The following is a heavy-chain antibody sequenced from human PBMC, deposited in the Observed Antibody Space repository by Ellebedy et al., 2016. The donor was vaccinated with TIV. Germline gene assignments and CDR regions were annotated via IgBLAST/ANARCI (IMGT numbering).Heavy chain of an antibody. J-gene: IGHJ4*02. Sequence: MPGGSLRLSCAVSGVSISSETWWHWVRHPPGKGLEWIGEIYHGGATNYNPSLKSRVTILLDKTSNQFSLEMTSVTAADTAVYYCAKGGNWYLSDYWGQGTLVTVAS. CDR1: GVSISSETW. CDR2: IYHGGAT. V-gene: IGHV4-4*02. D-gene: IGHD6-13*01. CDR3: AKGGNWYLSDY.